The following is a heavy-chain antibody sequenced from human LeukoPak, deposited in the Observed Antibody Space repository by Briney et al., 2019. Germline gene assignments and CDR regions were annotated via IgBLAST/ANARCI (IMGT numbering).Heavy chain of an antibody. CDR3: ARAGNYYDSSGYYPGSILDY. CDR1: GYTFTSYA. V-gene: IGHV7-4-1*02. D-gene: IGHD3-22*01. J-gene: IGHJ4*02. Sequence: GASVKVSCKASGYTFTSYAMNWVRQAPGQGLEWMGWISTNTGNPTYAQDFTGRFVFSLDTSVSTAYLQISSLKAEDAAVYYCARAGNYYDSSGYYPGSILDYWGQGTLVTVSS. CDR2: ISTNTGNP.